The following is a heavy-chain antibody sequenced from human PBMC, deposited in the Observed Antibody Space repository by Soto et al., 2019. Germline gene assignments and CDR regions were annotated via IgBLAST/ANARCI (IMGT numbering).Heavy chain of an antibody. Sequence: SETLSLTCTVSGGSISSSSYYWGWIRQPPGKGLEWIGSIYYSGSTYYNPSLKSRVTISVDTSKNQFSLKLSSVTAADTAVYYCARNRSYCGGDCPYGMDVWGQGTTVTVSS. CDR1: GGSISSSSYY. V-gene: IGHV4-39*01. J-gene: IGHJ6*02. CDR3: ARNRSYCGGDCPYGMDV. CDR2: IYYSGST. D-gene: IGHD2-21*02.